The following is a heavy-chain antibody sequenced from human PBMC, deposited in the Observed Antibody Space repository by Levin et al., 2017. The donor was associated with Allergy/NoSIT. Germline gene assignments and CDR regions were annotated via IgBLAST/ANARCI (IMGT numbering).Heavy chain of an antibody. J-gene: IGHJ6*02. D-gene: IGHD3-3*01. V-gene: IGHV1-18*01. Sequence: ASVKVSCKASGYTFTSYGISWVRQAPGQGLEWMGWISAYNGNTNYAQKLQGRVTMTTDTSTSTAYMELRSLRSDDTAVYYCARRIGYDFWSGYRHYYGMDVWGQGTTVTVSS. CDR3: ARRIGYDFWSGYRHYYGMDV. CDR1: GYTFTSYG. CDR2: ISAYNGNT.